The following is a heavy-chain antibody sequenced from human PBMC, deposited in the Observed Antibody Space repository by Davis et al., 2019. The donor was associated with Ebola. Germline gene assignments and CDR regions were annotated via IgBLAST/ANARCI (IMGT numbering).Heavy chain of an antibody. V-gene: IGHV3-66*02. CDR2: IFGDGRT. D-gene: IGHD1-14*01. CDR3: ARGVLNPGLFDW. CDR1: GFAVSSSH. J-gene: IGHJ4*02. Sequence: GESLKISCAASGFAVSSSHMNWVRQTPGRGLEWVSAIFGDGRTYYEDSVKGRFTISRDNSKNTLYLQMDNLRTEDTAVYYCARGVLNPGLFDWWGQGTLVTVSS.